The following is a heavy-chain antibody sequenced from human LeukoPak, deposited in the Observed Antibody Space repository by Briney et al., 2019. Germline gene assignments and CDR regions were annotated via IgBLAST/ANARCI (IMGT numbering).Heavy chain of an antibody. D-gene: IGHD5-18*01. CDR2: IKKDGSEK. CDR1: GFTFNTYW. V-gene: IGHV3-7*01. J-gene: IGHJ4*02. Sequence: PGGSLRLTRSASGFTFNTYWMSWVRQAPGKGLEWVANIKKDGSEKYYVDSVKGRFTISRDNAKKSLYLQMNSLRAEDTAVYYCARHLSGITGYTYGRGIDYWGQGTLLTVSS. CDR3: ARHLSGITGYTYGRGIDY.